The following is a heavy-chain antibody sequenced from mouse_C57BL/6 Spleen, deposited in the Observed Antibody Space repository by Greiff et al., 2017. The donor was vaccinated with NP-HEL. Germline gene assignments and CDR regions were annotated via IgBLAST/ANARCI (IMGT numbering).Heavy chain of an antibody. CDR2: IDPSDSYT. D-gene: IGHD1-1*01. Sequence: VQLQQPGAELVMPGASVKLSCKASGYTFTSYWMHWVKQRPGQGLEWIGEIDPSDSYTNYNQKFTGKSTLTVNKSSSTAYMQLSSLTSEDSAVYYCAIYYYGSSSGYWGQGTTLTVSS. CDR1: GYTFTSYW. CDR3: AIYYYGSSSGY. V-gene: IGHV1-69*01. J-gene: IGHJ2*01.